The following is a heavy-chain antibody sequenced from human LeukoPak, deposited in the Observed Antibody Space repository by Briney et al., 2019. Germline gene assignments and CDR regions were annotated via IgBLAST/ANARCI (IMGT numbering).Heavy chain of an antibody. Sequence: ASVKVSCKASGYTFTSYGISWVRQAPGQGLEWMGWISAYNGNTNYAQKLQGGVTMTTDTSTSTAYMELRSLRSDDTAVYYCARVTRYDILTGGPSSLWFDPWGQGTLVTVSS. CDR2: ISAYNGNT. J-gene: IGHJ5*02. V-gene: IGHV1-18*01. CDR1: GYTFTSYG. CDR3: ARVTRYDILTGGPSSLWFDP. D-gene: IGHD3-9*01.